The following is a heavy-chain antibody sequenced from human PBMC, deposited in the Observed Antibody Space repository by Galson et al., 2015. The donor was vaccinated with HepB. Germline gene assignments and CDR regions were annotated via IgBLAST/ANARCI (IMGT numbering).Heavy chain of an antibody. CDR1: GFTFSSYE. CDR3: ARAIKGSDDMDV. J-gene: IGHJ6*02. V-gene: IGHV3-48*03. CDR2: ISSSGSTI. D-gene: IGHD3-10*01. Sequence: SLRLSCAASGFTFSSYEMNWVRQAPGKGLEWVSYISSSGSTIYYADSVKGRFTISRDNAKNSLYLQMNSLRAEDTAVYYCARAIKGSDDMDVWGQGTTVTVSS.